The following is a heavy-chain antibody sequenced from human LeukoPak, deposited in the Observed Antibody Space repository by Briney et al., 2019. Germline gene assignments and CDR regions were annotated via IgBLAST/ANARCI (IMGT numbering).Heavy chain of an antibody. CDR2: INHSGST. CDR1: GGSFSGYY. V-gene: IGHV4-34*01. Sequence: SETLSLTCAVYGGSFSGYYWSWIRQPPGKGLEWLGEINHSGSTNYNPSLKSRVTISVDTSKNQFSLKLSSVTAADTAVYYCARQVEYSSGWYPYWGQGTLVTVSS. CDR3: ARQVEYSSGWYPY. J-gene: IGHJ4*02. D-gene: IGHD6-19*01.